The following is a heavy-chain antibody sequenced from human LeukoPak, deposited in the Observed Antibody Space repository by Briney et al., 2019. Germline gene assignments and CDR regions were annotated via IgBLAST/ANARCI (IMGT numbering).Heavy chain of an antibody. CDR3: IVVPAAMWGRYGMDV. CDR2: IRYDGSNK. V-gene: IGHV3-30*02. Sequence: PGGSLRLSCAASGFTFSSYGMHWVRQAPGKGLEGVAFIRYDGSNKHYADSVKGRFTISRDNSKNTLYLQMNSLRAEDTAVYYCIVVPAAMWGRYGMDVWGQGTTVTVSS. J-gene: IGHJ6*02. D-gene: IGHD2-2*01. CDR1: GFTFSSYG.